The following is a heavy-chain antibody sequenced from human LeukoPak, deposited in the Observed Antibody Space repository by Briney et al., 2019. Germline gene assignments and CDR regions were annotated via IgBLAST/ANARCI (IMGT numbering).Heavy chain of an antibody. V-gene: IGHV1-8*01. J-gene: IGHJ4*02. D-gene: IGHD1-20*01. CDR3: VGQGYNWNAYESLGYFDY. Sequence: ASVKVSCKASGYTFTSYDINWVRQATGHGLEWMGWMNPSRGNTGYAQKFQGRVTMTRYTSICTAYMELSSLRSEDTAVYYCVGQGYNWNAYESLGYFDYWGQGTLVTVSS. CDR1: GYTFTSYD. CDR2: MNPSRGNT.